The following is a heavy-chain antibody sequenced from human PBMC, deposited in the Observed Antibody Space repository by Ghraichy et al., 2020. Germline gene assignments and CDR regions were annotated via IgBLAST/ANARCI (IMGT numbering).Heavy chain of an antibody. V-gene: IGHV4-4*09. Sequence: SETLSLTCTVSGGSMSGYYWSWIRQPPGKGLEWIGYIYHSGSTNYNPSLKSRVTISVDTSKSQFSLNLRSVTAADTAVYYCARAVRLGYCSSNGCYYFDYWGQGTLVTVSS. CDR3: ARAVRLGYCSSNGCYYFDY. D-gene: IGHD2-2*01. CDR2: IYHSGST. CDR1: GGSMSGYY. J-gene: IGHJ4*02.